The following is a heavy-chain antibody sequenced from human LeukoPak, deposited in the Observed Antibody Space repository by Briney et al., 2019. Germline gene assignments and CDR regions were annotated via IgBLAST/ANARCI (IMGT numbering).Heavy chain of an antibody. J-gene: IGHJ4*02. CDR2: ITPNSGGT. Sequence: ASVKVSCKASGYTFTNYGISWVRQAPGQGLEWMGRITPNSGGTNYAQRFQGRVTMTRDTSISTAYMELSRLRSDDMAVYFCASDLGYCTYTSCADNWGQGTLVTVSS. CDR1: GYTFTNYG. D-gene: IGHD2-2*01. V-gene: IGHV1-2*06. CDR3: ASDLGYCTYTSCADN.